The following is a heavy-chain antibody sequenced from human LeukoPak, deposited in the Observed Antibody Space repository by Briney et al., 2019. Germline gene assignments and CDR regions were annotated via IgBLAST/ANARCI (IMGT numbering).Heavy chain of an antibody. Sequence: SETLSLTCTVSGGPISSYYCSWLRQPAGKGLEWIGRFHTSGNTDYNPSLMSRVTMSVDTSKNQFSLKLNSVTAADTAVYYCARVGYNWNHFDYWGQGTLVTVSS. CDR2: FHTSGNT. D-gene: IGHD1-20*01. CDR3: ARVGYNWNHFDY. J-gene: IGHJ4*02. V-gene: IGHV4-4*07. CDR1: GGPISSYY.